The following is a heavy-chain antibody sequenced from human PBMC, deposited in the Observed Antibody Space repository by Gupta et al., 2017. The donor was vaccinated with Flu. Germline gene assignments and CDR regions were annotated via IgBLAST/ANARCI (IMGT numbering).Heavy chain of an antibody. Sequence: GLEWVSTISGSGGATQYADSVKGRFTIARDNSKDTLYLQMNGLRAEDTAVYYCAKKAVLPAKGPGPYNMDVWGEGTTVPVS. CDR2: ISGSGGAT. J-gene: IGHJ6*03. D-gene: IGHD1-26*01. CDR3: AKKAVLPAKGPGPYNMDV. V-gene: IGHV3-23*01.